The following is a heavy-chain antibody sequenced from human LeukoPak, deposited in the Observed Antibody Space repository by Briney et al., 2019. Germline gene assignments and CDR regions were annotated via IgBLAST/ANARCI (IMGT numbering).Heavy chain of an antibody. CDR2: ISSSSDYI. J-gene: IGHJ4*02. CDR1: GFTFSSYS. D-gene: IGHD3-10*01. Sequence: GGSLRLSCAAFGFTFSSYSMNWVRQAPGKGLEWVSSISSSSDYIYYADSVKGRFTISRDNSTNTLYLQMNSLRAEDTAVYYCAKVEAMVRGERDYWGQGTLVTVSS. CDR3: AKVEAMVRGERDY. V-gene: IGHV3-21*01.